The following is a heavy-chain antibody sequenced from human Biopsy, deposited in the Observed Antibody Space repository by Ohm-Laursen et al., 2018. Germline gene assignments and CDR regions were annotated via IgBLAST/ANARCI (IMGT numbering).Heavy chain of an antibody. D-gene: IGHD2-15*01. V-gene: IGHV4-59*08. CDR3: ARRGSGGRSFDY. J-gene: IGHJ4*02. Sequence: SETLSLTCTVSGDSINSSYWSWIRQAPGKGLEWIGFISNSGNTNYNPSLKSRVTISADTSKNQFSLKLGSVTVADTAVFYCARRGSGGRSFDYWGQGSQVTVSS. CDR1: GDSINSSY. CDR2: ISNSGNT.